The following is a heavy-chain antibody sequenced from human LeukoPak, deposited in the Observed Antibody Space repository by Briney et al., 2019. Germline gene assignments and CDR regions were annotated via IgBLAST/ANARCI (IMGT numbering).Heavy chain of an antibody. CDR2: IYYSGST. V-gene: IGHV4-39*01. Sequence: SETLSLTCTVSGGSLSSSSYYWGWIRQPPGKGLEWIGSIYYSGSTYYNPSLKSRVTISVDTSKNQFSLKLSSVTAADTAVYYCARHGYDSSGYYPYYFDYWGQGTLVTVSS. CDR3: ARHGYDSSGYYPYYFDY. D-gene: IGHD3-22*01. J-gene: IGHJ4*02. CDR1: GGSLSSSSYY.